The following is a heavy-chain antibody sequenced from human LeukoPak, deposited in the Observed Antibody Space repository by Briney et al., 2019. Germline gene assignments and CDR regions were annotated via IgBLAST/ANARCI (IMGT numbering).Heavy chain of an antibody. CDR1: GGSFSGYY. J-gene: IGHJ3*02. Sequence: PSETLSLTCAVYGGSFSGYYWSWLRQPPGKGLEWIGEINHSGSTNYNPSLKSRVTISVDTSKNQFSLKLSSVTAADTAVYYCAGAYCGGDCYSGRAFDIWGQGTMVTVSS. D-gene: IGHD2-21*02. CDR2: INHSGST. V-gene: IGHV4-34*01. CDR3: AGAYCGGDCYSGRAFDI.